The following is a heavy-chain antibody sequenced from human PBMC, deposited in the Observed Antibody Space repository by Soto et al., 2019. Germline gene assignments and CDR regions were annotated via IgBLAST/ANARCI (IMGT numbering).Heavy chain of an antibody. Sequence: SETLSLTCAVYGGSFSGYYWSWIRQPPGKGLEWIGEINHSGSTNYNPSLKSRVTISVDTSKNQFSQKLSSVTAADTAVYYCARGQQLASFDYWGQGTLVTVSS. CDR2: INHSGST. V-gene: IGHV4-34*01. CDR3: ARGQQLASFDY. CDR1: GGSFSGYY. J-gene: IGHJ4*02. D-gene: IGHD6-13*01.